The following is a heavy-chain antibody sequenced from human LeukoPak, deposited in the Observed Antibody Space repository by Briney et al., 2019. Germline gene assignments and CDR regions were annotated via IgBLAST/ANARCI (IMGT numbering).Heavy chain of an antibody. CDR1: GFSFSGHS. J-gene: IGHJ4*02. CDR3: ARNKRATQYYFDY. V-gene: IGHV3-48*04. CDR2: VSDGSTPT. Sequence: PGGSLRLSCAASGFSFSGHSMNWVRQAPGRGLEWVAFVSDGSTPTYYADSARGRFTISRDNAENSLYLQMNSLRAEDTAVYYCARNKRATQYYFDYWGQGTLVTVSS.